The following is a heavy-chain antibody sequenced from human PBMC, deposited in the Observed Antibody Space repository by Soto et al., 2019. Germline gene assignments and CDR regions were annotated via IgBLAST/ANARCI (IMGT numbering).Heavy chain of an antibody. V-gene: IGHV1-69*04. Sequence: GASVKVSCKASGGTFSSYTISWVRQAPGQGLEWMGRIIPILGIANYAQKFQGRVTITADKSTSTAYMELSSLRSGDTAVYYCARDRGLTGTTSAFDIWGQGTMVTVSS. CDR3: ARDRGLTGTTSAFDI. D-gene: IGHD1-20*01. CDR1: GGTFSSYT. CDR2: IIPILGIA. J-gene: IGHJ3*02.